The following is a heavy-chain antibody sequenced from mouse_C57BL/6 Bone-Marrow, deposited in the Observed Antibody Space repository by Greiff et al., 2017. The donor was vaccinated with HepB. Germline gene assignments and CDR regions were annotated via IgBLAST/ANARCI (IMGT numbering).Heavy chain of an antibody. Sequence: QVQLQQSGAELARPGASVKLSCKASGYTFTGYGISGVKQRTGQGLGWIGKIYPRSGKTYYNEKLKGKASLTADKSSSTAYMELRSLTSEDSAVYFWARNDYDGAWFAYWGQGTLVTVSA. D-gene: IGHD2-4*01. V-gene: IGHV1-81*01. CDR2: IYPRSGKT. J-gene: IGHJ3*01. CDR1: GYTFTGYG. CDR3: ARNDYDGAWFAY.